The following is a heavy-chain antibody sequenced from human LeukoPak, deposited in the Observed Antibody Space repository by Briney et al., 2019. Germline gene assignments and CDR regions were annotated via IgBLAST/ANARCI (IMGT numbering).Heavy chain of an antibody. Sequence: VASVKVSCRVSGYTLTELSMHWVRQAPGKGLEWMRGFDPEDGETIYAQKFQGRVTMTEDTSTDTAYMELSSLRSEDTAVYYCATAHSYDSSGYLFDYWGQGTLVTVSS. V-gene: IGHV1-24*01. CDR1: GYTLTELS. CDR3: ATAHSYDSSGYLFDY. CDR2: FDPEDGET. D-gene: IGHD3-22*01. J-gene: IGHJ4*02.